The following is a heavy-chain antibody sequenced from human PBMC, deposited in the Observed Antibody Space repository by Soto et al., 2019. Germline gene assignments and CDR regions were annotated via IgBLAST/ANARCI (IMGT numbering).Heavy chain of an antibody. CDR2: VNPNSGNT. Sequence: QVQLVQSGAEVKKPGASVKVSCKASGYTFTSYDINWVRQATGQGLEWMGWVNPNSGNTGYAQKFQGRGTMTRNTSISTAYMGLSSLRSEDTAVYYCASGSSSPLAYYYCMYVWGQVTTLTVAS. V-gene: IGHV1-8*01. CDR1: GYTFTSYD. CDR3: ASGSSSPLAYYYCMYV. D-gene: IGHD6-6*01. J-gene: IGHJ6*02.